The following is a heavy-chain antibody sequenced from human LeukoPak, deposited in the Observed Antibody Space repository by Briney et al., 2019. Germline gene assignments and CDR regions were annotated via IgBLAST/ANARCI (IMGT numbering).Heavy chain of an antibody. J-gene: IGHJ4*02. V-gene: IGHV1-69*06. CDR3: AREPPTTVTLDY. CDR1: GGTFSSYA. D-gene: IGHD4-17*01. Sequence: SVKVSCKASGGTFSSYAISWVRQAPGQGLEWMGGIITIFSTANYTQKFPGRVTITADKSASTAYMELSSLRSEDTAVYYCAREPPTTVTLDYWGQGTLVTFAS. CDR2: IITIFSTA.